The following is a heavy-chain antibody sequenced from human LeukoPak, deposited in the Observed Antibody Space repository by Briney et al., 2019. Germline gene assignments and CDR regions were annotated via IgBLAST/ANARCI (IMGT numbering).Heavy chain of an antibody. J-gene: IGHJ3*02. CDR1: GGSISSYY. CDR3: ARALYYYDSSEGAFDI. V-gene: IGHV4-59*01. CDR2: IYYSGST. Sequence: SETLSLTCTVSGGSISSYYWSWIRQPPGKGLEWIGYIYYSGSTNYNPSLKSRVTISVDTSKNQFSLKLSSVTAAETAVYYCARALYYYDSSEGAFDIWGQGTMVTVSS. D-gene: IGHD3-22*01.